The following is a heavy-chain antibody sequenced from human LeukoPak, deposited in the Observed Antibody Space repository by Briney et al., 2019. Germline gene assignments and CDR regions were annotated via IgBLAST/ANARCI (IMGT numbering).Heavy chain of an antibody. V-gene: IGHV1-8*01. J-gene: IGHJ6*02. CDR2: MNPNSGNT. Sequence: GASVKVSCKASGYTFTSYDINWVRQATGQGLEWMGWMNPNSGNTGYAQKFQGRVTMTRNTSISTAYMELSSLRSEDTAVYYCAKWGGSGYSYYYGMDVWGQGTTVTVSS. D-gene: IGHD1-26*01. CDR1: GYTFTSYD. CDR3: AKWGGSGYSYYYGMDV.